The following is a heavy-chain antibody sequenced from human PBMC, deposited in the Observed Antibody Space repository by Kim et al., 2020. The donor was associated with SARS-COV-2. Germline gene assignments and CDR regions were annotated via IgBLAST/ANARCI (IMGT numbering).Heavy chain of an antibody. D-gene: IGHD3-10*01. J-gene: IGHJ5*02. CDR1: GGSFSGYY. CDR2: INHSGST. Sequence: SETLSLTCAVYGGSFSGYYWSWIRQPPGKGLEWIGEINHSGSTNYNPSLKSRVTISVDTSKNQFSLKLSSVTAADTAVYYCARDPRSRVRGVTKIWFDPWGQGTLVTVSS. V-gene: IGHV4-34*01. CDR3: ARDPRSRVRGVTKIWFDP.